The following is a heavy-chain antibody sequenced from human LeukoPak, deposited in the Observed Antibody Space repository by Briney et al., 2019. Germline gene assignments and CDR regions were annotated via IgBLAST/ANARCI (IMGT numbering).Heavy chain of an antibody. V-gene: IGHV3-21*01. CDR1: GFTFSSYS. D-gene: IGHD6-19*01. J-gene: IGHJ4*02. CDR3: ARDRQWLVTYYFDY. CDR2: ISSSSSYI. Sequence: GGSLRLSCAASGFTFSSYSMNWVRQAPGKGLEWVSSISSSSSYIYYADSVKGRFTISRDNAKNSLYLQMYSLRAEDTAVYYCARDRQWLVTYYFDYWGQGTLVTVSS.